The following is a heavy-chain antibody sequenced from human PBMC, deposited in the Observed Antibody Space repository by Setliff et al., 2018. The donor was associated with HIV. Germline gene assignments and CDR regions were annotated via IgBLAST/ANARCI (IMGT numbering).Heavy chain of an antibody. CDR3: VTLLYDSSGFQEYFDC. D-gene: IGHD3-22*01. J-gene: IGHJ4*02. V-gene: IGHV3-74*01. CDR2: INGDGTST. Sequence: GGSLRLSCAASGFAFSGFWMHWVRQAPGKGLVWVSRINGDGTSTSYADSVKGRFTISRDNAKNTLSLQMNSLRADDTAVYFCVTLLYDSSGFQEYFDCWGRGTLVTVSS. CDR1: GFAFSGFW.